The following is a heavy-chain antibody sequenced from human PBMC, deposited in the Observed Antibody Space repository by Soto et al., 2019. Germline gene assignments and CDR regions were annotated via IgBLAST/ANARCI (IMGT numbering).Heavy chain of an antibody. D-gene: IGHD4-17*01. CDR2: IYYSGST. CDR3: ASFLPTTVTTFDY. J-gene: IGHJ4*02. Sequence: SETLSLTCTVSGGSISSGDYYWSWIRQPPGMGLEWIGYIYYSGSTYYNPSLKSRVTISVDTSKNQFSLKLSSVTAADTAVYYCASFLPTTVTTFDYWGQGTLVTVSS. V-gene: IGHV4-30-4*01. CDR1: GGSISSGDYY.